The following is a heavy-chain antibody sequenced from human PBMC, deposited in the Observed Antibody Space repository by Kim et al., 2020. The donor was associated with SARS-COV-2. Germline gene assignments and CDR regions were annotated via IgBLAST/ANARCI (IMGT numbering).Heavy chain of an antibody. CDR3: ARAHMDV. CDR2: SGST. Sequence: SGSTNYNPSLKSRVTISVDTSKNQFSLKLSSVTAADTAVYYCARAHMDVWGQGTTVTVSS. J-gene: IGHJ6*02. V-gene: IGHV4-34*01.